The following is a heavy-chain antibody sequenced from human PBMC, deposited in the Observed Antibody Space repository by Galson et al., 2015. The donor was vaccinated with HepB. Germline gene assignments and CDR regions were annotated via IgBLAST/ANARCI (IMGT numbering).Heavy chain of an antibody. CDR1: GYTFSSYG. CDR3: VFSLGHSSSWNVREAHYYYYMDL. Sequence: SVKVSCKASGYTFSSYGISWVRQAPGQGFEWMGWISAYNGNTNYSQTLQGRVTMTTDPSTNTAYMELRSLRSDDTAVYYCVFSLGHSSSWNVREAHYYYYMDLWGQGTTVTVSS. J-gene: IGHJ6*02. D-gene: IGHD6-13*01. V-gene: IGHV1-18*01. CDR2: ISAYNGNT.